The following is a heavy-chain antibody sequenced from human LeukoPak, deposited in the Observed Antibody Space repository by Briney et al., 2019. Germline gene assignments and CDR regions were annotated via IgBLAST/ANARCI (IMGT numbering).Heavy chain of an antibody. CDR2: IRFDGSNK. CDR1: GFTFSSYG. V-gene: IGHV3-30*02. CDR3: ARDSGDYDILTGI. Sequence: GGSLRLSCAASGFTFSSYGMHWVRQAPGKGLQWVAFIRFDGSNKFYADSVKGRFTISRDNAKNSLYLQMNSLRAEDTAVYYCARDSGDYDILTGIWGQGTLVTVSS. J-gene: IGHJ4*02. D-gene: IGHD3-9*01.